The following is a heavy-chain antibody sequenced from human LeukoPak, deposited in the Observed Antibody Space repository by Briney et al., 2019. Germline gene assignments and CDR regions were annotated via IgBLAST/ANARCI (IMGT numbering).Heavy chain of an antibody. CDR2: INTNTGNP. CDR1: GYTFTSYA. J-gene: IGHJ1*01. Sequence: ASVKVSCKASGYTFTSYAMNWVRQAPGQGLEWMGWINTNTGNPTYAQGFTGRFVFPLDTSVSTAYLQISSLKAEDTAVYYCARDSLTQGYSNYAYFQHWGQGTLVTVSS. D-gene: IGHD4-11*01. CDR3: ARDSLTQGYSNYAYFQH. V-gene: IGHV7-4-1*02.